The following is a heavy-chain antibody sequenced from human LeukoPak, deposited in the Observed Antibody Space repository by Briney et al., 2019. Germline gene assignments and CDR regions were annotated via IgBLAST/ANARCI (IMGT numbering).Heavy chain of an antibody. CDR3: ATLGYDSSGYYYDY. V-gene: IGHV1-8*01. Sequence: ASVKVSCKASGYTFTSYDINWVRQATGQGLEWMGWMNPNSGNTGYAQKFQGRVTMTRSTSISTAYMELSSLRSEDTAVYYCATLGYDSSGYYYDYWGQGTLVTVSS. D-gene: IGHD3-22*01. J-gene: IGHJ4*02. CDR2: MNPNSGNT. CDR1: GYTFTSYD.